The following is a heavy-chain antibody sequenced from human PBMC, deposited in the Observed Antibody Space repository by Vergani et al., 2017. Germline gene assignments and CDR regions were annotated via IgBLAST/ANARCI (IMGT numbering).Heavy chain of an antibody. V-gene: IGHV3-23*01. Sequence: EVQLLESGGGLVQPGGSLRLSCAASGFTFSSYAMSWVRQAPGKGLEWVSAISGSGGSTYYADSVKGRFTISRDNSKNTLYLQMNSLRSEDTAVYYCAREMSGSYTPFQPHSFDYWGQGTLVTVSS. CDR1: GFTFSSYA. J-gene: IGHJ4*02. CDR3: AREMSGSYTPFQPHSFDY. CDR2: ISGSGGST. D-gene: IGHD1-26*01.